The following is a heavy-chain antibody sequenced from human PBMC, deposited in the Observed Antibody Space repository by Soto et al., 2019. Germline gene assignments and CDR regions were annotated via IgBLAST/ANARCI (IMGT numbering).Heavy chain of an antibody. Sequence: QVQLQELGPGLVKPSETLSLTCTVSGGSVTSGSYYWSWIRQPPGKGLEWIGYIFYSGSTNYNPSLKSRITISVDTSKNQFSLRLRSVTAADTAVYYCARDVTSSGWHPPESTWGQGTLVTVSS. J-gene: IGHJ5*02. CDR2: IFYSGST. CDR1: GGSVTSGSYY. D-gene: IGHD6-19*01. CDR3: ARDVTSSGWHPPEST. V-gene: IGHV4-61*01.